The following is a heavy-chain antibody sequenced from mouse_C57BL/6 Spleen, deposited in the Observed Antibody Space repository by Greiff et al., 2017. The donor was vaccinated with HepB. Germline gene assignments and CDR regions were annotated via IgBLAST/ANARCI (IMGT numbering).Heavy chain of an antibody. CDR2: IHPNSGST. V-gene: IGHV1-64*01. CDR1: GYTFTSYW. D-gene: IGHD2-2*01. Sequence: QVQLQQPGAELVKPGASVKLSCKASGYTFTSYWMHWVKQRPGQGLEWIGMIHPNSGSTNYNEKFKSKATLTVDKSSSTAYMQLSSLTSEDSAVYYCARWAVTTGFDYWGQGTTLTVSS. CDR3: ARWAVTTGFDY. J-gene: IGHJ2*01.